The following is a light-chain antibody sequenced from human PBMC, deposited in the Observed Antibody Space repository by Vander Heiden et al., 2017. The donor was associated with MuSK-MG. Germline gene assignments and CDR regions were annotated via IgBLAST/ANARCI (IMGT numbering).Light chain of an antibody. J-gene: IGKJ2*01. CDR1: QSLSNSY. CDR2: DAS. CDR3: RQDGTEAHT. Sequence: TRSAGGLCLSPGERATLSCRASQSLSNSYLAWYQQKPGQAPRLLIYDASIRATGITDRFSGSDSGSDFSLTILRLEPEDFAVYYSRQDGTEAHTCGQGTMLEI. V-gene: IGKV3-20*01.